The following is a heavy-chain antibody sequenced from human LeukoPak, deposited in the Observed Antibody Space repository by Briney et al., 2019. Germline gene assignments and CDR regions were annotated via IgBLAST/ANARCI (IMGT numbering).Heavy chain of an antibody. D-gene: IGHD3-10*01. Sequence: PSETLSLTCTVSGGSISSGSYYWTWIRQPAGKGLEWIGRIYTSGSTNYNPSLKSRVTISVDTSKNQFSLRLSSMTAADTAVYYCARERDGSGTQRGLDYWGQGTLVTVSS. V-gene: IGHV4-61*02. J-gene: IGHJ4*02. CDR2: IYTSGST. CDR3: ARERDGSGTQRGLDY. CDR1: GGSISSGSYY.